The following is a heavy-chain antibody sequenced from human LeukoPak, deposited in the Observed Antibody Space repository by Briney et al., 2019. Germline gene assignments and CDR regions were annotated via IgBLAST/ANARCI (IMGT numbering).Heavy chain of an antibody. D-gene: IGHD5-12*01. V-gene: IGHV3-30*09. J-gene: IGHJ4*02. CDR3: ARVGSAYYFDY. Sequence: GGSLRLSCAASGFTFSSYAMHWVRQAPGKGLEWVAVISYDGSNKYYADSVKGRFAISRDNSKNTLYLQMNSLRAEDTAVYYCARVGSAYYFDYWGQGTLVTVAS. CDR1: GFTFSSYA. CDR2: ISYDGSNK.